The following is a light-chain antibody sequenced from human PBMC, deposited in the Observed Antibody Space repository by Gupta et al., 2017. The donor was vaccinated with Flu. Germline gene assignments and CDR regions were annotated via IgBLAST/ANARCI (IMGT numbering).Light chain of an antibody. CDR2: AVS. V-gene: IGLV2-11*01. Sequence: QSALTQPRSVSGSPGQSVTISCTGTSSDVGAYDYVSWYQKQPGKAPKLMIYAVSRRPSGVPDRFSGSTSGNTASLSIAGLQAEDEDDYYCFSYAGGPGIFGGGTKLTVL. J-gene: IGLJ2*01. CDR3: FSYAGGPGI. CDR1: SSDVGAYDY.